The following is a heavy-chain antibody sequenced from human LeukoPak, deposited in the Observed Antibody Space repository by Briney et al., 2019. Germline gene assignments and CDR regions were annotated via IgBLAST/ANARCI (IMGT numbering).Heavy chain of an antibody. V-gene: IGHV1-2*02. CDR1: GYSFTAYY. J-gene: IGHJ4*02. D-gene: IGHD3-3*01. CDR3: AAAYRFLEPHYYFDY. Sequence: PGASVKVSCKASGYSFTAYYMHWVRQAPGQGLEWMGWINPNSGGTNYAQKFQGRVTMTRDTSISTAYMELSRLRSDDTAVYYCAAAYRFLEPHYYFDYWGQGALVTVSS. CDR2: INPNSGGT.